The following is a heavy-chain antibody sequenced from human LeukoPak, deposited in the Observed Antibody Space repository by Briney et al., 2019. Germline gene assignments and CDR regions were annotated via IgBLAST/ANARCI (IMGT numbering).Heavy chain of an antibody. Sequence: GGSLRLSCAASGFTFSSYGMHWVRQAPGKGLEWVAVISYDGSNKYYADSVKGRFTISRDNSKNTLYLQMNSLRAEDTAVYYCARITMPDAFDIWGQGTMVTVSS. CDR2: ISYDGSNK. CDR1: GFTFSSYG. D-gene: IGHD2-2*01. CDR3: ARITMPDAFDI. J-gene: IGHJ3*02. V-gene: IGHV3-30*03.